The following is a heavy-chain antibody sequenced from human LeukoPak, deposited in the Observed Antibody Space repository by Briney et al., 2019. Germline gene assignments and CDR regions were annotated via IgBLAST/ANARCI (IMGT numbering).Heavy chain of an antibody. Sequence: GGSLRLSCAGAGFTFSNYGMSWVRQAPGKGLEWVSVIYSGGSTYYADSVKGRFTISRDNSKNTLYLQMNSLRAEDTAVYYCARGGGEFDYWGQGTLVTVSS. V-gene: IGHV3-53*01. J-gene: IGHJ4*02. CDR2: IYSGGST. D-gene: IGHD3-16*01. CDR3: ARGGGEFDY. CDR1: GFTFSNYG.